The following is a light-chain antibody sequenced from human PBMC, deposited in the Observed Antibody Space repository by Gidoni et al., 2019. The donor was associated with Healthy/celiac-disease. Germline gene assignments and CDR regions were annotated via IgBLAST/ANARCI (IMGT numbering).Light chain of an antibody. Sequence: DIQMTQSPASLSASVGDRVTITCRASQSIRSYLNWYQQKPGNAPKLLIYAASSLHSGVPSRFSGSGSGTDFTLTISSLQPEDFAIYYCQQSYSTPLTFGGGTKVEIK. CDR3: QQSYSTPLT. CDR2: AAS. CDR1: QSIRSY. J-gene: IGKJ4*01. V-gene: IGKV1-39*01.